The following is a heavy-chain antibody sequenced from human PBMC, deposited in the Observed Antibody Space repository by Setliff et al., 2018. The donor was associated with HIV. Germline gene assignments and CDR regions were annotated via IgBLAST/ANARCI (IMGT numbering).Heavy chain of an antibody. CDR1: GFTFSSYA. D-gene: IGHD5-12*01. CDR3: AKDPRAAVATICDY. CDR2: ISGSAGST. V-gene: IGHV3-23*01. Sequence: GGSLRLSCAVSGFTFSSYAMSWVRQAPGKGLEWVSAISGSAGSTYYADSVKGRFTISRDNAKNSLYLQMNSLRAEDTAVYYCAKDPRAAVATICDYWGQGTLVTVSS. J-gene: IGHJ4*02.